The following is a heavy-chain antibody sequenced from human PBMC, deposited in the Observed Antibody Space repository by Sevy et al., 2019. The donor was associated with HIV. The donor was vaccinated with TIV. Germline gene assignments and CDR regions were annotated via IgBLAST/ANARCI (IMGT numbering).Heavy chain of an antibody. CDR1: GGSISSYY. J-gene: IGHJ5*02. Sequence: SETLSLTCTVSGGSISSYYWSWIRQPPGKGLEWIGYIYYSGSTNYNPSLKSRVTISVDTSKNQFSLKLSSVTAADTAVYYCARVYYDSSGYYSNWFDRWGQGTLVTVSS. V-gene: IGHV4-59*01. CDR3: ARVYYDSSGYYSNWFDR. D-gene: IGHD3-22*01. CDR2: IYYSGST.